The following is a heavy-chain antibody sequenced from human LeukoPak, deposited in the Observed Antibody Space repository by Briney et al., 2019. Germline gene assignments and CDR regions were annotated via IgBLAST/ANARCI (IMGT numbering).Heavy chain of an antibody. J-gene: IGHJ6*02. Sequence: GGSLRLSCAASGFTFSSYAMHWVRQAPGKGLEWVAVISYDGSNKYYADSVKGRFTISRDNSKNTLYLQMNSLRAEDTAVYYCARDLGVDGDPYGMDVWGQGTTVTVSS. D-gene: IGHD4-17*01. V-gene: IGHV3-30*04. CDR2: ISYDGSNK. CDR3: ARDLGVDGDPYGMDV. CDR1: GFTFSSYA.